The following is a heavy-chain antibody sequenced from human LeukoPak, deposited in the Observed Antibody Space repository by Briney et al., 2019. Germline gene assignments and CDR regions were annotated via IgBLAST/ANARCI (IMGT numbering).Heavy chain of an antibody. CDR1: GRPINNYY. CDR2: IYYTGST. Sequence: SETLSLTCTVSGRPINNYYWSWIPQPPGKGLEWIGYIYYTGSTNYSPSLESRVTISVDTSMNQFSLKLSSVTAADTAMYYCAGGYYYGGDYWGQGILVTVSS. D-gene: IGHD3-10*01. J-gene: IGHJ4*02. CDR3: AGGYYYGGDY. V-gene: IGHV4-59*01.